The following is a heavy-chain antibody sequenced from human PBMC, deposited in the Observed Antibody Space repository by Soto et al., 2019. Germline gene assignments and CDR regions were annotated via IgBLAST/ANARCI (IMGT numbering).Heavy chain of an antibody. J-gene: IGHJ6*02. CDR3: TTASSYYDFWSGYYYNYYYYGMDV. Sequence: PGGSLRLSCAASGFTFSNAWMSWVRQAPGKGLEWVGRIKSKTDGGTTDYAAPVKGRFTISRDDSKNTLYLQMNSLKTEDTAVYYCTTASSYYDFWSGYYYNYYYYGMDVWGQGTTVTVSS. V-gene: IGHV3-15*01. CDR1: GFTFSNAW. CDR2: IKSKTDGGTT. D-gene: IGHD3-3*01.